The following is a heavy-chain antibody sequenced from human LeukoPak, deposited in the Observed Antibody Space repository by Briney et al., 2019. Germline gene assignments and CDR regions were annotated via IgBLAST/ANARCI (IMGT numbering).Heavy chain of an antibody. Sequence: SQTLSLTCAISGDSVSSNSAAWNWIRQPPSRGLEWLGRTYYRSKWYNDYAVSVKSRITINPDTSKNQFSLQLNSVIPEDTAVYYCARGPLHYYGSGSYYDDYYYYGMDVWGQGTTVTVSS. CDR2: TYYRSKWYN. CDR1: GDSVSSNSAA. V-gene: IGHV6-1*01. D-gene: IGHD3-10*01. J-gene: IGHJ6*02. CDR3: ARGPLHYYGSGSYYDDYYYYGMDV.